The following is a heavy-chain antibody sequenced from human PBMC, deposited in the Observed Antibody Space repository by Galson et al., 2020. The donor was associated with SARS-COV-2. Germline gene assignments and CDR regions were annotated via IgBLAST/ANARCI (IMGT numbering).Heavy chain of an antibody. V-gene: IGHV4-59*01. Sequence: SETLSLTCTVSGGSITSYYWSWIRQPPGRGLECIGYIFYSGSSNYNPSLKSRVTISLDTSKSQFSLKLTSVTAVDTAVYYCARLNWNAGGLDYWGQGTLFTVSS. CDR3: ARLNWNAGGLDY. CDR2: IFYSGSS. D-gene: IGHD1-1*01. J-gene: IGHJ4*02. CDR1: GGSITSYY.